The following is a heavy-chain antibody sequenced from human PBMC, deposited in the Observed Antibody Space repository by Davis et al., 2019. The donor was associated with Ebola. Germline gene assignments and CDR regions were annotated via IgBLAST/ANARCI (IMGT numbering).Heavy chain of an antibody. CDR2: VSYNGRDT. CDR3: ARDVGRFYGMDV. CDR1: GFTFSSYA. J-gene: IGHJ6*02. V-gene: IGHV3-30*04. D-gene: IGHD3-10*01. Sequence: GESLKISCAASGFTFSSYAMHWVRQAPGKGLEWVAFVSYNGRDTYHADSLKGRFSISRDNSKNTLYLQMNSLRAEDTAVYYCARDVGRFYGMDVWGQGTTVTVSS.